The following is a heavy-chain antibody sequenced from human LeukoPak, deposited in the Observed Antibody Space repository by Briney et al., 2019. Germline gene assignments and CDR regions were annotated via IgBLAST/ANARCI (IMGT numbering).Heavy chain of an antibody. D-gene: IGHD6-13*01. V-gene: IGHV4-38-2*01. Sequence: SETLSLTCAVSGYSISSGYYWGWFRQPPGKGLEWIGCMYHSGSTCYNPSLKSRVTISVDTSKNQFSLKLSSVTAADTAVYYCARQGGSSSPYYYYYMDVWGRGTTVTVSS. CDR2: MYHSGST. CDR3: ARQGGSSSPYYYYYMDV. CDR1: GYSISSGYY. J-gene: IGHJ6*03.